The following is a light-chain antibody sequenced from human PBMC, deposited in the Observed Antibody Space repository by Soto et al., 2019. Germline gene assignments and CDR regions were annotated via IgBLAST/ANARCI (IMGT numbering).Light chain of an antibody. CDR2: RAS. CDR1: QSISSW. CDR3: QQYNDYLT. J-gene: IGKJ1*01. V-gene: IGKV1-5*03. Sequence: DIQMTPSPSTLSASVGDRVTITCRASQSISSWLAWYQQKPGKAPNLLIYRASTLESGVPSRFSGSGSGTEFTLTISSLQPDDSATYYCQQYNDYLTFGQGTKVDIK.